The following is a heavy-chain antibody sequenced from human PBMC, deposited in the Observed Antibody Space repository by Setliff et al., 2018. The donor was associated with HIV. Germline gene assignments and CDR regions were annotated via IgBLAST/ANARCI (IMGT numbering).Heavy chain of an antibody. J-gene: IGHJ1*01. V-gene: IGHV1-69*13. D-gene: IGHD3-22*01. CDR1: GGTFSSYA. CDR3: ASSGYFYAEYFQH. Sequence: VKVSCKASGGTFSSYAISWVRQAPGQGLEWMGGIIPIFGTANYAQKFQGRVTITTDESTSTAYMELSSLRSEDTAVYYCASSGYFYAEYFQHWGQGTLVTVSS. CDR2: IIPIFGTA.